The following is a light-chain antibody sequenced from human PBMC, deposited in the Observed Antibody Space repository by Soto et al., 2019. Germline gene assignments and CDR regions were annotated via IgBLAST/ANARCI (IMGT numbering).Light chain of an antibody. V-gene: IGKV3-20*01. CDR2: GAS. Sequence: EIVLTQSPGTLSLSPGERATLSCRASQSVGSSYLAWYQQKPGQAPRVLIYGASSRATGIPDRFSGSGSGTDFTLTISSLETEDFAVYYCQQYGSSPRTFGQGTKVEIK. J-gene: IGKJ1*01. CDR1: QSVGSSY. CDR3: QQYGSSPRT.